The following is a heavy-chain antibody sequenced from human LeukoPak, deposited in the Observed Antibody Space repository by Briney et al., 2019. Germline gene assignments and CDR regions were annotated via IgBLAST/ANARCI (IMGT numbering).Heavy chain of an antibody. V-gene: IGHV4-34*01. D-gene: IGHD3-3*01. CDR2: IYHGGST. CDR1: GGSFSASY. J-gene: IGHJ4*02. CDR3: ARLAFLSGYYYFDY. Sequence: SETLSLTCVVSGGSFSASYWSWIRQSPGKGLEWIGEIYHGGSTNYNPSLESRVTISGDTSKNQFSLKLSSVTTADTAVYYCARLAFLSGYYYFDYWGQGALVTVSS.